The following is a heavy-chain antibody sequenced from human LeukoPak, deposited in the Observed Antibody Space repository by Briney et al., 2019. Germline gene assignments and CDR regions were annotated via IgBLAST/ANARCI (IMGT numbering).Heavy chain of an antibody. J-gene: IGHJ4*02. D-gene: IGHD1-26*01. CDR1: GGSISSYC. CDR3: GRSASGSTSYFDH. CDR2: IYYSGNT. Sequence: PSETLSLTCNVSGGSISSYCWSWIRQSPEKGLEWIGYIYYSGNTNYNPSLKSRVTISVDTSKNQLSLKLSSVTAADTAVYYCGRSASGSTSYFDHWGQGTLVTVSS. V-gene: IGHV4-59*08.